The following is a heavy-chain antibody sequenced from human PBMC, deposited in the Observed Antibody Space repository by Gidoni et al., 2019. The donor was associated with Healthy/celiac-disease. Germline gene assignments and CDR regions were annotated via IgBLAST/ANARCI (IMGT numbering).Heavy chain of an antibody. CDR1: GFTFSSYD. J-gene: IGHJ4*02. D-gene: IGHD4-17*01. CDR3: AAGTTVTR. V-gene: IGHV3-13*05. Sequence: EVQLVESGGGWVQPGGSRRLSCAASGFTFSSYDMHWLRKATGKGLEWVSAIGTAGDPYFPGSVKGRFTISRENAKNSLYLQLNRLRAGDTAVYYCAAGTTVTRWGQGTLVTVSS. CDR2: IGTAGDP.